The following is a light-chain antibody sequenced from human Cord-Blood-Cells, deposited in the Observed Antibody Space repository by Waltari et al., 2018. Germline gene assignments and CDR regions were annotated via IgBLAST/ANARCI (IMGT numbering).Light chain of an antibody. Sequence: EIVMTQSPATLSVSPGARATLSCRSSQSVSSNLAWYQQKPGQAPRLIIFGASTRATGIPARFSGSESGTEFTLTISSLQSEDFAVYYCQQYNNWPPYTFGQGTMLEIK. CDR1: QSVSSN. CDR3: QQYNNWPPYT. CDR2: GAS. V-gene: IGKV3-15*01. J-gene: IGKJ2*01.